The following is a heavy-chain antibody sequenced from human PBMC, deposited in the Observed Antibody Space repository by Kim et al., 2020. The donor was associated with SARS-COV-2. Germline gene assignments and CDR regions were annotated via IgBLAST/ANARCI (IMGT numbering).Heavy chain of an antibody. V-gene: IGHV3-30*18. D-gene: IGHD3-3*01. Sequence: GGSLRLSCAASGFTFSSYGMHWVRQAPGKGLEWVAVISYDGSNKYYVDSVKGRFPISRDNSKNTLYLQMNSLRAEDTAVYYCAKDQYYDLWSGYQVEELDKRNYSCQGTLVTVSS. CDR3: AKDQYYDLWSGYQVEELDKRNY. CDR1: GFTFSSYG. CDR2: ISYDGSNK. J-gene: IGHJ4*02.